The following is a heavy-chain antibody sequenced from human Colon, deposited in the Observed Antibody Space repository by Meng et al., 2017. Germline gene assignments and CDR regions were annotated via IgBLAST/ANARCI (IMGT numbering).Heavy chain of an antibody. CDR3: ARGPEDDHGDRSWFDP. CDR1: CFSGSPKNW. CDR2: VYHTGTT. D-gene: IGHD4-17*01. J-gene: IGHJ5*02. V-gene: IGHV4-4*02. Sequence: VRLQESGPGLVKPSGSLSLPRAVSCFSGSPKNWLSWVRTPPGNGVEWIGEVYHTGTTNYNSSLQSRVTISLDKSKNQFSLNLNSVTAAHTAVYYCARGPEDDHGDRSWFDPWGQGTLVTVSS.